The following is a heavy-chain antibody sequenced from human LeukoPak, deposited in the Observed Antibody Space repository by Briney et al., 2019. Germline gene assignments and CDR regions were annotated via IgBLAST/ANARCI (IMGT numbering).Heavy chain of an antibody. J-gene: IGHJ4*02. CDR3: AKVSPYYHTSGNNGDYFDF. D-gene: IGHD3-10*01. V-gene: IGHV3-30*18. CDR2: ISYDGNRQ. CDR1: GFIFKDYG. Sequence: GGSLRLSCAASGFIFKDYGMHWVRQAPGKGLEWVAVISYDGNRQFYADSVKGRFALSRDNSNNTVYLQMNSLRPEGTAVYYCAKVSPYYHTSGNNGDYFDFWGQGTLVTVTS.